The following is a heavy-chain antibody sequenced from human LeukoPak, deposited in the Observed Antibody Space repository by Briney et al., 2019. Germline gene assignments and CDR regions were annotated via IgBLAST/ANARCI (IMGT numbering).Heavy chain of an antibody. D-gene: IGHD1-26*01. V-gene: IGHV3-30-3*01. CDR1: GFTFSSYA. CDR3: ARDHSGSPDH. Sequence: GGSLRLSCAASGFTFSSYAMHWVRQAPGKGLEWVAVISYDGSNKYYADSVKGRFTISRDNSKNTLYLQMNSLRAEDTAVYYCARDHSGSPDHWGQGTLVTVSS. CDR2: ISYDGSNK. J-gene: IGHJ4*02.